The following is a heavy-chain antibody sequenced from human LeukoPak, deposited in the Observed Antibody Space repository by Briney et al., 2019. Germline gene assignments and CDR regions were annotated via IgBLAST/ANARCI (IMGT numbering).Heavy chain of an antibody. CDR3: ARGGLTGYYYYGMDV. J-gene: IGHJ6*02. V-gene: IGHV1-69*13. CDR2: IIPIFGTA. CDR1: GGTFSSYA. Sequence: ASVKVSCKASGGTFSSYAISWVRQAPGQGLEWMGGIIPIFGTANYAQKFQGRVTITADESTSTAYMELRSLRSDDTAVYYCARGGLTGYYYYGMDVWGQGTTVTVSS.